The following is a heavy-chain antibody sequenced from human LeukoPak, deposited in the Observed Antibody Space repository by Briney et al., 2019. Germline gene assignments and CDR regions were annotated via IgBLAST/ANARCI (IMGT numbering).Heavy chain of an antibody. CDR2: IIPIFGTA. V-gene: IGHV1-69*05. Sequence: SVKVSCKASGGTFSSYAISWVRQAPGQGLEWMGGIIPIFGTANYAQKFQGRVTITTDESTSTAYMELSSLRSEDTAVYYCARDFTTYYYDSSGYSHWFDPWGQGTLVTVSS. CDR1: GGTFSSYA. J-gene: IGHJ5*02. CDR3: ARDFTTYYYDSSGYSHWFDP. D-gene: IGHD3-22*01.